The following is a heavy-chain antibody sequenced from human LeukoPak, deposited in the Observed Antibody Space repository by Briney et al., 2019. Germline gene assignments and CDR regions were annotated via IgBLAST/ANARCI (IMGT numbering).Heavy chain of an antibody. CDR2: INPNSGGT. D-gene: IGHD2-15*01. Sequence: ASVKVSCQASGYTFTGYYMHGVRQAPGQGLEWMGWINPNSGGTNYAQKFQGRVTMTRDTSISTGYMEMSRLRSYDTAVYYCARAYVMCAAATSGDFDYWGQGTLVTVSS. CDR1: GYTFTGYY. J-gene: IGHJ4*02. V-gene: IGHV1-2*02. CDR3: ARAYVMCAAATSGDFDY.